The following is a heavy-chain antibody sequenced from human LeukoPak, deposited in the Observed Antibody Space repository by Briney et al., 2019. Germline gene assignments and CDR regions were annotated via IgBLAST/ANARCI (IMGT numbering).Heavy chain of an antibody. CDR1: GYTFTSYG. V-gene: IGHV1-18*01. J-gene: IGHJ2*01. Sequence: ASVKVSCKASGYTFTSYGISWVRQAPGQGLEWMGWISAYNGNTNYAQKLQGRVTMTTDTSTSTAYMELRSLRSDDTAVYYCARVWELLRVTWYFDLWGRGPLVTVSS. CDR3: ARVWELLRVTWYFDL. D-gene: IGHD1-26*01. CDR2: ISAYNGNT.